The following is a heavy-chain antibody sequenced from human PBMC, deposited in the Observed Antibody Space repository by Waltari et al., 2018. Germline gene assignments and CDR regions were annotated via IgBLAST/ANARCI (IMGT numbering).Heavy chain of an antibody. CDR2: SNPNSGGT. D-gene: IGHD6-6*01. J-gene: IGHJ4*02. CDR3: ARDLYPKHSSSSGY. Sequence: QGLEWMGRSNPNSGGTNYAQKLQGRVTMTRDTSISTAYMELSRLRSDDTAVYYCARDLYPKHSSSSGYWGQGTLVTVSS. V-gene: IGHV1-2*06.